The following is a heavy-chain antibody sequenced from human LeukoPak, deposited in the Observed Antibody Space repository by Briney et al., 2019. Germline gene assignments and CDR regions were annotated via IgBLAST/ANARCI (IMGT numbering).Heavy chain of an antibody. CDR1: GYTFNVFY. CDR2: IDPNSGGT. J-gene: IGHJ4*02. CDR3: ARWMATVTTLDY. V-gene: IGHV1-2*02. Sequence: ASVTVSFKSSGYTFNVFYLHWVRQAPGQGLERMGWIDPNSGGTNYAQKFQGSVTMTRDTSISTAYMELSRLRSADTAVYYCARWMATVTTLDYWGQGTLVTVSS. D-gene: IGHD4-11*01.